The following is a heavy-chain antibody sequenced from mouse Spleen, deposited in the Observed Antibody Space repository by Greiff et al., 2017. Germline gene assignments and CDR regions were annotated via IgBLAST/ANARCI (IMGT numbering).Heavy chain of an antibody. CDR1: GYTFTSYD. V-gene: IGHV1-85*01. CDR2: IYPRDGST. CDR3: ARGDSPKYWYFDV. Sequence: QVQLQQSGPELVKPGASVKLSCKASGYTFTSYDINWVKQRPGQGLEWIGWIYPRDGSTKYNEKFKGKATLTVDTSSSTAYMELHSLTSEDSAVYFRARGDSPKYWYFDVWGAGTTVTVSS. J-gene: IGHJ1*01.